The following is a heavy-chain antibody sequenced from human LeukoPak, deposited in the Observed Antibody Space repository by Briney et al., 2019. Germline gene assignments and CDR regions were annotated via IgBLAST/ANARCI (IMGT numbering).Heavy chain of an antibody. D-gene: IGHD3-16*01. V-gene: IGHV3-30*02. Sequence: GGSLRLSCAASGFTFSTYGMHWVRQAPGKGLEWVAFIGHDATKIYYADSVQGRFTISRDNSKNTLYLEMNSLSGEDTALYYCAKGHVTWGNRYFDHWGQGTLGTVSS. CDR2: IGHDATKI. J-gene: IGHJ4*02. CDR3: AKGHVTWGNRYFDH. CDR1: GFTFSTYG.